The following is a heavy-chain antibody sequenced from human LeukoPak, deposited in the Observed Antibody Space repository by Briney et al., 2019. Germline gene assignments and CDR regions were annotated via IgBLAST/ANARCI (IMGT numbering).Heavy chain of an antibody. J-gene: IGHJ4*02. CDR2: INYSGST. D-gene: IGHD4-23*01. V-gene: IGHV4-59*01. Sequence: SETLSLTCTVSGGSISSYYWSWIRQPPGKGLEWIGYINYSGSTNYNPSLKSRVTMSVDTSKNQFSLKLSSVTAADTAMYYCAREGGLGTPASGSLEAFDYWGQGTLVTVSS. CDR1: GGSISSYY. CDR3: AREGGLGTPASGSLEAFDY.